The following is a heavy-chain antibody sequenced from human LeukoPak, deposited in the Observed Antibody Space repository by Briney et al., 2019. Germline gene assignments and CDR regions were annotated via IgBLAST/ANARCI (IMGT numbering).Heavy chain of an antibody. CDR3: ARGLRLGELLPFDY. D-gene: IGHD3-10*01. V-gene: IGHV4-34*01. J-gene: IGHJ4*02. CDR2: INHSGST. Sequence: SETLSFTCAVYGGSFSGYYWSWIRQPPGKGLEWIGEINHSGSTNYNPSLKSRVTISVDTSKNQFSLKLSSVTAADTAVYYCARGLRLGELLPFDYWGQGTLVTVSS. CDR1: GGSFSGYY.